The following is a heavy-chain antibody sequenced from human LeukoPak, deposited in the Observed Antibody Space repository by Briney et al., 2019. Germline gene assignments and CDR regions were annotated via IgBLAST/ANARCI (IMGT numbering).Heavy chain of an antibody. J-gene: IGHJ6*02. CDR2: INHSGST. CDR1: GGSFSGYY. D-gene: IGHD5-18*01. V-gene: IGHV4-34*01. Sequence: SETLSLTCAVYGGSFSGYYWSWIRQPPGKGLEWIGEINHSGSTNYNPSLKSRVTISVDTSKNQFSLKLSSVTAADTAVYHCARFNKRGCSYGGYYYYGMDVWGQGTTVTVSS. CDR3: ARFNKRGCSYGGYYYYGMDV.